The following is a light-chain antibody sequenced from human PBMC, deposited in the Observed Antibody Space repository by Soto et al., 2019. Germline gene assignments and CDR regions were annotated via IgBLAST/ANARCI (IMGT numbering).Light chain of an antibody. Sequence: DIQMTQSPSSLSASVGDRVTXXXXXSQGISSYLAWYQQKPGEVPKLLISAASTLQSGVXSRFSGSGSGTDFTLTVSSLQPEDFAVYYCQQYNNWPPITFGQGTRLEI. CDR3: QQYNNWPPIT. J-gene: IGKJ5*01. CDR1: QGISSY. V-gene: IGKV1-27*01. CDR2: AAS.